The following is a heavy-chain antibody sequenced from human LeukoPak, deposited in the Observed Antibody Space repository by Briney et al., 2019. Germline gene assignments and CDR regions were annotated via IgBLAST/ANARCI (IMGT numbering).Heavy chain of an antibody. V-gene: IGHV3-53*01. D-gene: IGHD3-16*01. CDR2: IYSGENT. Sequence: GGSLRLSCVASGFNVSSNSLNWVRQARGKGLEWVSLIYSGENTYYADSVQGRLTLSKDNYKNTLYLQMNRLRAQDTAVYYCPGDMGGWEGSCFDYWGQGALVTVSS. CDR1: GFNVSSNS. J-gene: IGHJ4*02. CDR3: PGDMGGWEGSCFDY.